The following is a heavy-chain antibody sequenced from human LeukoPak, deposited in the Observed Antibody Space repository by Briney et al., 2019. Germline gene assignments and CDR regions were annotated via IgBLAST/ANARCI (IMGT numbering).Heavy chain of an antibody. CDR2: ISYDGSNK. V-gene: IGHV3-30*18. J-gene: IGHJ4*02. CDR3: AKWYSSGWPNYFDY. CDR1: GFTFSSYC. Sequence: EGSLRLSCPPSGFTFSSYCILGVRQAPGKGRKWVAVISYDGSNKYYADSVKGRFTISRDNSKNTLYLQMNSLRAEDTAVYYCAKWYSSGWPNYFDYWGQGTLVTVSS. D-gene: IGHD6-19*01.